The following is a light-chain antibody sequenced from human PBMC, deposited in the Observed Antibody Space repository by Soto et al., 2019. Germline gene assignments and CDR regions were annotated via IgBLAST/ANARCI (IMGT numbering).Light chain of an antibody. CDR1: SRDVETYNL. Sequence: QSVLTQPASVSGSPGQSITISCTGTSRDVETYNLVSWYQQHPGKAPKLLIYEVTKRPSGLSDRFSGSKSGNTASLTISGLQAEDEADYYCCSYAGGNTFTYVFGTGTKVTVL. CDR3: CSYAGGNTFTYV. V-gene: IGLV2-23*02. CDR2: EVT. J-gene: IGLJ1*01.